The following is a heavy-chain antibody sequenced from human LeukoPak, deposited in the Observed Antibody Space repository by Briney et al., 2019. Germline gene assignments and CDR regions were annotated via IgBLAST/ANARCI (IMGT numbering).Heavy chain of an antibody. J-gene: IGHJ5*02. CDR3: ARHWGPVRGYWFDP. CDR1: GGSISSYY. CDR2: IYYSGST. V-gene: IGHV4-59*08. D-gene: IGHD3-16*01. Sequence: SETLSLTCTVSGGSISSYYWSWIRQPPGKGLEWIGYIYYSGSTNCNPSLKSRVTISVDTSKNQFSLKLSSVTAADTAVYYCARHWGPVRGYWFDPWGQGTLVTVSS.